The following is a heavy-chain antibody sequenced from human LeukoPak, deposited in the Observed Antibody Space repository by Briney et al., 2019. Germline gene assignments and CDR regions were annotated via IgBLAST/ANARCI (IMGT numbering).Heavy chain of an antibody. CDR1: GYTFTSYA. D-gene: IGHD2-15*01. V-gene: IGHV1-3*03. CDR3: ARGWYSLDIVVVVAATPNWFDP. Sequence: ASVKVSCKASGYTFTSYAMHWVRQAPGQRLEWMGWINAGNGNTKYSQEFQGRVTMTRNTSISTAYMELSSLRSEDTAVYYCARGWYSLDIVVVVAATPNWFDPWGQGTLVTVSS. CDR2: INAGNGNT. J-gene: IGHJ5*02.